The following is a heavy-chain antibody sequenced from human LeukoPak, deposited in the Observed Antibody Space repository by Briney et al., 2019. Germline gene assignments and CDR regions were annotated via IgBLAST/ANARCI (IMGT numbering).Heavy chain of an antibody. J-gene: IGHJ4*02. V-gene: IGHV3-23*01. CDR1: GFTFSSYA. Sequence: GGSLRLSCAASGFTFSSYAMSWVRQAPGKGLEWVSAISGSGGSTYYADSVKGRFTISRDNSKNTLYLQMNSLRAEDTAVYYCAKAPGHYDFWSGYYSLREYYFDYWGQGTLVTVSS. CDR2: ISGSGGST. D-gene: IGHD3-3*01. CDR3: AKAPGHYDFWSGYYSLREYYFDY.